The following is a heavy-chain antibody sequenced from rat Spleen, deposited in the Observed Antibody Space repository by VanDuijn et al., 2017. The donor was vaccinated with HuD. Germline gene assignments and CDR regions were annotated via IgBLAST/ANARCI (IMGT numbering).Heavy chain of an antibody. J-gene: IGHJ2*01. CDR3: TTLYYDVSYYPLFDY. D-gene: IGHD1-12*02. CDR2: IIYDGSST. CDR1: GFTFSDYA. Sequence: EVQLVESGGGLVQPGRSLKLSCAASGFTFSDYAIAWVRQAPKKGLGWVATIIYDGSSTYYRDSVKGRFTISRDNAKSTQYLQMDSLRSEDTATYYCTTLYYDVSYYPLFDYWGQGVIVSVSS. V-gene: IGHV5-17*01.